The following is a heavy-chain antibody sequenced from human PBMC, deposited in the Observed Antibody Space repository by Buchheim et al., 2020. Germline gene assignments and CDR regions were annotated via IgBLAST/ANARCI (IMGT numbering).Heavy chain of an antibody. Sequence: QLQLQESGPGLVKPSETLSLTCTVSGGSISNSSYFWGWIRQPPGKRLEWVGSFSYSGSTYYNPSLRSRFTISVDTSKNQFSLRLSSVTAADTAIYSCARLQIWSRATDSWGQGIL. D-gene: IGHD3-3*01. J-gene: IGHJ4*02. V-gene: IGHV4-39*01. CDR3: ARLQIWSRATDS. CDR1: GGSISNSSYF. CDR2: FSYSGST.